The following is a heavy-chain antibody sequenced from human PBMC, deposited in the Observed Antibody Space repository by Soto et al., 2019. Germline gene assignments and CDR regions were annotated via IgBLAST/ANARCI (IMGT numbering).Heavy chain of an antibody. Sequence: GGSLRLSCAASGFTFSSYSMNWVRQAPGKGLEWVSSISSSSSYIYYADSVKGRFTISRDNAKKSLYLLMNSLRAEDTAVYYCARDPQGVVNYYYYYGMDFWGQGTTVTVSS. CDR2: ISSSSSYI. J-gene: IGHJ6*02. V-gene: IGHV3-21*01. D-gene: IGHD3-3*01. CDR1: GFTFSSYS. CDR3: ARDPQGVVNYYYYYGMDF.